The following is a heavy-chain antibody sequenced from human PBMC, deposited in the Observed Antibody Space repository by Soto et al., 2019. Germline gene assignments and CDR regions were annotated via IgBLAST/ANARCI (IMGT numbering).Heavy chain of an antibody. CDR1: GGSISSSNW. CDR2: IYHSGST. J-gene: IGHJ6*02. Sequence: ASETLSLTCAVSGGSISSSNWWRWVRQPPGKGLEWIGEIYHSGSTNYNPSLKSRVTISVDKPKNQFSLKLSSVTAADTAVYYCAKVEWGRGWHYYYYYGMDVWGQGTTVTVSS. CDR3: AKVEWGRGWHYYYYYGMDV. V-gene: IGHV4-4*02. D-gene: IGHD1-26*01.